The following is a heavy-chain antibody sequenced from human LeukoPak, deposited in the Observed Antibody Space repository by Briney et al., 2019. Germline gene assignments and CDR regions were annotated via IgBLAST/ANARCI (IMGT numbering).Heavy chain of an antibody. J-gene: IGHJ3*02. V-gene: IGHV1-2*02. CDR3: ARSRDKGVGAFDI. CDR1: GYTFTGYY. D-gene: IGHD1-26*01. CDR2: MNPNSGGT. Sequence: ASVKVSCKASGYTFTGYYIHWVRQAPGQGLEWMGWMNPNSGGTDLPQKFQGRVTMTRDTSISTAYMDLRRLRSDDTAVYYCARSRDKGVGAFDIWGQGTMVTVSS.